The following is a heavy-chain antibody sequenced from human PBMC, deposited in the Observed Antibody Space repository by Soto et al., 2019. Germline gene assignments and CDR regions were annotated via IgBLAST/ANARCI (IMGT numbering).Heavy chain of an antibody. V-gene: IGHV3-48*02. D-gene: IGHD6-19*01. J-gene: IGHJ4*02. CDR2: ITSDTNTI. CDR1: GFPFSIYS. Sequence: EVQLVESGGGLVQPGGSLRLSCAASGFPFSIYSMNWVRQAPGKGLEWFSYITSDTNTIKYAYSVKGRFTISRDNAKNSLYLQMNSLRDEDTAVYFCARSVEGHFDYWGQGTVVTVSS. CDR3: ARSVEGHFDY.